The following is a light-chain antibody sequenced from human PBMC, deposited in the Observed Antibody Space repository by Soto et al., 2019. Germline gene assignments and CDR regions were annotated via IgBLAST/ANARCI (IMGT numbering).Light chain of an antibody. V-gene: IGLV2-14*01. J-gene: IGLJ2*01. CDR3: SSHTSSNTFLL. CDR1: SSDVGGYNY. Sequence: QSVLTQPASVSGSPGQSITISCTGTSSDVGGYNYVSWYQHHPGKAPKLMIYEVSNRPSGVSSRFSGSKSGNTASLTISGLQAEDEADYYCSSHTSSNTFLLFGGGTKLTVL. CDR2: EVS.